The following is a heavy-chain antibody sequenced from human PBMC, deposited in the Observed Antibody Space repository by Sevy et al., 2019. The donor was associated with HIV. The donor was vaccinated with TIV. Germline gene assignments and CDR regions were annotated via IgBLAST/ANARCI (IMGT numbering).Heavy chain of an antibody. J-gene: IGHJ4*02. CDR2: INHSGST. D-gene: IGHD3-10*01. V-gene: IGHV4-34*01. CDR3: ARERYGSGSPSDY. Sequence: SETLSLTCAVYGGSFSGYYWSWIRQPPGKGLEWIGEINHSGSTNYNPSLKSRVTISVDTSKNQFSRRLSSVTAADTAVYYCARERYGSGSPSDYWGQGTLVTVSS. CDR1: GGSFSGYY.